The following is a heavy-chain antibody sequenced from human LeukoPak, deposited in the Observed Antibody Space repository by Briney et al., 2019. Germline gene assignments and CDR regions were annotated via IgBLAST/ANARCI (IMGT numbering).Heavy chain of an antibody. CDR2: INLNSGGT. CDR1: GYTSTGYY. D-gene: IGHD6-13*01. V-gene: IGHV1-2*02. J-gene: IGHJ4*02. Sequence: ASVKVSCKPSGYTSTGYYMHWMRQAHGQGLEWMGWINLNSGGTNYAQRFQGRVTMTRDTSISTAYMELNRLRSDDTAVYYCASWAGGNAPIASFDYWGQGTLVTVSS. CDR3: ASWAGGNAPIASFDY.